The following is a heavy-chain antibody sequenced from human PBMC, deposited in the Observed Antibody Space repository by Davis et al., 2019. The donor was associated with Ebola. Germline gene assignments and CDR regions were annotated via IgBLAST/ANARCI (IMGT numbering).Heavy chain of an antibody. CDR2: ISGSGGST. Sequence: GESLKISCAASGFTFSSYAMSWVRQAPGKGLEWVSAISGSGGSTYYANSVKGRFTISRDNSKNTLYLQMHSLRAEDTAVYYCAKGGYCSGGSCYSDYYYYGMDVWGQGTTVTVSS. J-gene: IGHJ6*02. V-gene: IGHV3-23*01. CDR3: AKGGYCSGGSCYSDYYYYGMDV. CDR1: GFTFSSYA. D-gene: IGHD2-15*01.